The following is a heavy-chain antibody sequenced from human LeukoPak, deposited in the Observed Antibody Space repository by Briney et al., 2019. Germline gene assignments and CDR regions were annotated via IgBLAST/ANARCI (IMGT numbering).Heavy chain of an antibody. CDR2: MKRDGSEV. V-gene: IGHV3-7*01. Sequence: GGSLRLSCAASGFTFSTYWMTWVRQAPGKGLEWVANMKRDGSEVYYANSVKGHFTISRDNAKNSLYLQMNSLRAEDTTVYYCARYTEYYFDYWGQGTLVTVSS. CDR3: ARYTEYYFDY. D-gene: IGHD2-2*02. J-gene: IGHJ4*02. CDR1: GFTFSTYW.